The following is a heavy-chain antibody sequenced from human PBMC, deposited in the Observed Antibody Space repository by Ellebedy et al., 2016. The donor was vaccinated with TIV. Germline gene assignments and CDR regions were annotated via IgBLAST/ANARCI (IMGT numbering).Heavy chain of an antibody. Sequence: GEYLKISCAASGFIVRSNYMSWVRQAPGKGLEWVSIIYGGGGKYYADSVKGRFTISRDNSKNTLYLQMYSLRVEDTAVYYCAREGPGIVGARRDAFDIWGQGTMVTVSS. J-gene: IGHJ3*02. D-gene: IGHD1-26*01. CDR1: GFIVRSNY. CDR3: AREGPGIVGARRDAFDI. V-gene: IGHV3-66*01. CDR2: IYGGGGK.